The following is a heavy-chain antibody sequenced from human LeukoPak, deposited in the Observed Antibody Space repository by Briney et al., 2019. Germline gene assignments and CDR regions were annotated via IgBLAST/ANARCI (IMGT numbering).Heavy chain of an antibody. CDR3: AREKRLWFGETTKSY. D-gene: IGHD3-10*01. V-gene: IGHV4-39*07. J-gene: IGHJ4*02. CDR1: GGSISSSSYY. CDR2: IYYSGST. Sequence: SETLSLTCTVSGGSISSSSYYWGWIRQPPGKGLEWIGSIYYSGSTYYNPSLKSRVTISVDTSKNQFSLKLSSVTTADTAVYYCAREKRLWFGETTKSYWGQGTLVTVSS.